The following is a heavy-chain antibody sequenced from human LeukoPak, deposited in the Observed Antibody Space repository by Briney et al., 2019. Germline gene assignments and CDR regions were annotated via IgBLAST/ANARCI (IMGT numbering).Heavy chain of an antibody. Sequence: GESLKISCKGTGYSFNNHWIGWVRQMPGKGLDWMGIIYPGDSDTRYSPSLEGQITISADKSTSTAYLQWSSLKASDTAMYFCARKDLTSYGLDVWGQGTTVTISS. V-gene: IGHV5-51*01. CDR3: ARKDLTSYGLDV. CDR2: IYPGDSDT. CDR1: GYSFNNHW. J-gene: IGHJ6*02.